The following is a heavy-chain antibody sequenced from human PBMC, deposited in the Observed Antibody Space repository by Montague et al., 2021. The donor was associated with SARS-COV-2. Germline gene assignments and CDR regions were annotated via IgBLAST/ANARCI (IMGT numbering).Heavy chain of an antibody. CDR1: GGSLSSYY. CDR2: INHSGST. CDR3: ARGYQLRFLEWSSRQSTFDY. V-gene: IGHV4-34*01. Sequence: SETLSLTCAVYGGSLSSYYWSWIRQPPGKGLEWIGEINHSGSTNYNPSLKSRVTISVDTSKNQFSLKLSSVTAADTAVYYCARGYQLRFLEWSSRQSTFDYWGQGTLVTVSS. D-gene: IGHD3-3*01. J-gene: IGHJ4*02.